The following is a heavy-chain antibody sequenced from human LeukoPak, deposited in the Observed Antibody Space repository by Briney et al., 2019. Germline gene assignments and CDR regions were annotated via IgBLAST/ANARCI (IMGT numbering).Heavy chain of an antibody. Sequence: PSETLSLTCTVSGGSISSYYWSWIRQPPGKGLEWIGYIYYSGSTNYNPSLKSRVTISVDTSENQFSLKLSSVTAADTAVYYCARFYDSSGLISWYFDLWGRGTLVTVSS. CDR2: IYYSGST. CDR1: GGSISSYY. V-gene: IGHV4-59*01. CDR3: ARFYDSSGLISWYFDL. D-gene: IGHD3-22*01. J-gene: IGHJ2*01.